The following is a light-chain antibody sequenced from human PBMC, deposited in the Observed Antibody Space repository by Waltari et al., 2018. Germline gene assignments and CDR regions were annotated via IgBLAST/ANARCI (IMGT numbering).Light chain of an antibody. V-gene: IGLV1-40*01. CDR3: QSFDNMLGGGVV. Sequence: QSVLTQPPSVPGTPRQPVPIPRSGRTFNLGAGHAGPRYPHIPGNTPKLLFYGNNNRPSGVPDRFSGSESGTSASLAITGLQADDEADYFCQSFDNMLGGGVVFGGGTKLAVL. J-gene: IGLJ2*01. CDR1: TFNLGAGHA. CDR2: GNN.